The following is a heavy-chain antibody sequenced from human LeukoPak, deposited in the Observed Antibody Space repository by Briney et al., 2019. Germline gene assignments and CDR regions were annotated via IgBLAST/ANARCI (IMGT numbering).Heavy chain of an antibody. CDR1: GGSISSSSYY. J-gene: IGHJ6*03. V-gene: IGHV4-39*07. CDR3: ARGAHGSGSYSSYYYYMDV. Sequence: PSETLSLTCTVSGGSISSSSYYWGWIRQPPGKGLEWIGSIYYSGSTYYNPSLKSRVTISVDTSKNQFSLKLSSVTAADTAVYYCARGAHGSGSYSSYYYYMDVWGKGTTVTVSS. D-gene: IGHD3-10*01. CDR2: IYYSGST.